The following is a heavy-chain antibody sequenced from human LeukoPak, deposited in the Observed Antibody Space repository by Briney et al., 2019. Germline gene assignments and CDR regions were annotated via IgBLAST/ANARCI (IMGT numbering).Heavy chain of an antibody. J-gene: IGHJ6*03. CDR1: GFTFSSYN. V-gene: IGHV3-48*01. CDR3: ARDSTYQRYNWNQRDYYYYYYMDV. D-gene: IGHD1-1*01. CDR2: ISSSSSTI. Sequence: PGGSLRLSCAASGFTFSSYNMNWVRQAPGKGLEWVSYISSSSSTIYYADSVKGRFTISRDNAKNSLYLQMNSLRAEDTAVYYCARDSTYQRYNWNQRDYYYYYYMDVWGKGTTVTVSS.